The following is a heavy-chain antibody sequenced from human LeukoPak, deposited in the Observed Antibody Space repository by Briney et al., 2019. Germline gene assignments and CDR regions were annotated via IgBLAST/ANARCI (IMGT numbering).Heavy chain of an antibody. CDR3: ARPPGYYHNFVDY. Sequence: PGGSLSLSCAASGFTFSNYWMSWVRQAPGKGLEWVAVISYDGSNKYYADSVKGRFTISRDNSKNTLYLQMNSLRAEDTAVYYCARPPGYYHNFVDYWGQGTLVTVSS. J-gene: IGHJ4*02. V-gene: IGHV3-30-3*01. CDR1: GFTFSNYW. CDR2: ISYDGSNK. D-gene: IGHD3-22*01.